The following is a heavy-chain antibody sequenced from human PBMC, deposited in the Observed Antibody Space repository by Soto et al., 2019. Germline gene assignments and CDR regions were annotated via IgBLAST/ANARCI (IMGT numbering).Heavy chain of an antibody. Sequence: PSETLSLTCAVSGGSISGGGFSWSWIRQPPGKGLEWIGEINHSGSTNYNPSLKSRVTISVDTSKNQFSLKLSSVTAADTAVYYCARERAYYDILTGYYLFDYWGQGTLVTVSS. CDR1: GGSISGGGFS. J-gene: IGHJ4*02. V-gene: IGHV4-34*01. D-gene: IGHD3-9*01. CDR3: ARERAYYDILTGYYLFDY. CDR2: INHSGST.